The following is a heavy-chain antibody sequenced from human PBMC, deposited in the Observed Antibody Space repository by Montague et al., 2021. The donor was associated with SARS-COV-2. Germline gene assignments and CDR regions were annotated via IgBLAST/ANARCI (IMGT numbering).Heavy chain of an antibody. V-gene: IGHV3-30*18. Sequence: SLRLSCAASGFTFSSYGMHWVRQAPVKGLEWVAVISYDGSNKHYXDSVKVRFTISRDNSKNTLYLHMNSLRAEDPAVYYCAKDQGDCSSSRCFRGWTYYYYGMDVWGQGTTVPVSS. CDR2: ISYDGSNK. J-gene: IGHJ6*02. CDR1: GFTFSSYG. D-gene: IGHD2-2*01. CDR3: AKDQGDCSSSRCFRGWTYYYYGMDV.